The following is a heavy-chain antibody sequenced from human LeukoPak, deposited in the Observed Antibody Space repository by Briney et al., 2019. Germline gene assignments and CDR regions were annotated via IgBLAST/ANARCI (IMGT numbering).Heavy chain of an antibody. D-gene: IGHD1-26*01. Sequence: SETLSLTCAVYGGSFSGYYWSWIRHPPGKGLEWIAEINHSGSTNYNPSLKSRVTISVDTSKNQFSLKLSSVTAADTAVYYCARAPSGATNDAFDIWGQGTMVTVSS. CDR1: GGSFSGYY. J-gene: IGHJ3*02. V-gene: IGHV4-34*01. CDR2: INHSGST. CDR3: ARAPSGATNDAFDI.